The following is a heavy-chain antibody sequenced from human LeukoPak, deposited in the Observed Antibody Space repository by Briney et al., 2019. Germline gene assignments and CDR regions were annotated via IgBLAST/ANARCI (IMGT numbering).Heavy chain of an antibody. CDR1: GGSISSSSYY. J-gene: IGHJ4*02. V-gene: IGHV4-39*07. D-gene: IGHD3-10*01. CDR2: IDQSGGT. Sequence: PSETLSLTCTVSGGSISSSSYYWGWIRQPPGKGLEWIGEIDQSGGTNYNPSLKSRVTITIDTSKNQFSLKVNSVTAADTAVYYCAINDGSGSYYKSDYWGQGTLVIVSS. CDR3: AINDGSGSYYKSDY.